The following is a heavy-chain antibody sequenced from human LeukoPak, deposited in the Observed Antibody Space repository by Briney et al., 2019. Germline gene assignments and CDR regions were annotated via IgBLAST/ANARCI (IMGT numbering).Heavy chain of an antibody. CDR1: GGSISSYY. CDR2: IYYSGST. J-gene: IGHJ4*02. D-gene: IGHD3-10*01. V-gene: IGHV4-59*01. CDR3: ARAITIRGLIFDY. Sequence: PSETLSLTCTVSGGSISSYYWSWIRQPPGKGLEWIGYIYYSGSTSYNPSLKSRVTISVDTSKNQFSLKLSSVTAADTAVYYCARAITIRGLIFDYWGQGTLVTVSS.